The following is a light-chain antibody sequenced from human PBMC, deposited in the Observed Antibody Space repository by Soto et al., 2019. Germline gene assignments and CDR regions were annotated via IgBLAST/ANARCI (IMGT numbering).Light chain of an antibody. Sequence: AIKMTQSPSSLYASVGDRVTITCRASQGIRNELSWFQQRRGNAPTLLISAAYRLQSGVPSRFSGRVSGTDFTLTISSLQPEDFATYYCLQDYDYPRTFGQGTKVEIK. J-gene: IGKJ1*01. V-gene: IGKV1-6*01. CDR2: AAY. CDR3: LQDYDYPRT. CDR1: QGIRNE.